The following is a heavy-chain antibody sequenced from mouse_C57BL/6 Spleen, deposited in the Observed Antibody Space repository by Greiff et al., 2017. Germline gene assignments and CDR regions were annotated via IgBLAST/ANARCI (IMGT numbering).Heavy chain of an antibody. J-gene: IGHJ4*01. V-gene: IGHV1-59*01. CDR2: IDPSDSYT. D-gene: IGHD2-4*01. CDR1: GYTFTSYW. Sequence: VQLQQPGAELVRPGTSVKLSCKASGYTFTSYWMHWVKQRPGQGLEWIGVIDPSDSYTNYNQKFKGKATLTVDTSSSTAYMQLSSLTSEDSAVYYCARRLYDYDDAMDYWGQGTSVTVSS. CDR3: ARRLYDYDDAMDY.